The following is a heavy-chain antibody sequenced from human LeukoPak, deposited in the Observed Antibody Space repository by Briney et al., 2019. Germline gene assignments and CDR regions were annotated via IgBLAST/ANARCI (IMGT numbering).Heavy chain of an antibody. V-gene: IGHV4-4*02. CDR1: SDSISSINW. J-gene: IGHJ6*02. D-gene: IGHD2-15*01. CDR2: VYYSGST. CDR3: ARHLGPGWHAMDV. Sequence: SGTLSLTCAVSSDSISSINWWSWVHQPPGKGLEWIGYVYYSGSTNYNPSLKSRVTISVDTSKTQFSLRLSSVTAADTAVYYCARHLGPGWHAMDVWGQGTTVTVSS.